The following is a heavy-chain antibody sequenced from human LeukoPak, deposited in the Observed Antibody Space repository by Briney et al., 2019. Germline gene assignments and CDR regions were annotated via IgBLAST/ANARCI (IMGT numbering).Heavy chain of an antibody. CDR1: GFSFSSYT. D-gene: IGHD2-15*01. V-gene: IGHV3-21*01. CDR3: ARDAGSWEAFDI. CDR2: ISISSSSI. J-gene: IGHJ3*02. Sequence: GGSLRLSCAASGFSFSSYTMNWVRQAPGKGLEWVSSISISSSSIYYADSVKGRFTISRDNAKNSLYLQMNSLRAEDTAVYYCARDAGSWEAFDIWGQGTMVTVSS.